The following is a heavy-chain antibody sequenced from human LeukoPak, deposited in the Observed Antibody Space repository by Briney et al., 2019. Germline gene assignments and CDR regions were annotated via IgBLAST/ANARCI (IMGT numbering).Heavy chain of an antibody. V-gene: IGHV4-59*08. D-gene: IGHD2-15*01. CDR3: ARHTAAPHYYYYGMDG. CDR1: GGSISSYY. J-gene: IGHJ6*02. Sequence: SETLSLTCTVSGGSISSYYWSWIRQPPGKGLEWIGYIYYSGSTNYNPSLKSRVTISVDTSKNQFSLKLSSVTAADTAVYYCARHTAAPHYYYYGMDGWGQGTMVTVSS. CDR2: IYYSGST.